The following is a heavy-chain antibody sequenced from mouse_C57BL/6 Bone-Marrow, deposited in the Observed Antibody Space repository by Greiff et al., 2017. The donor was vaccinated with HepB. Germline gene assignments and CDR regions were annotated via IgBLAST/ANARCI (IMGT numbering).Heavy chain of an antibody. V-gene: IGHV5-6*01. CDR2: ISSGGSYT. J-gene: IGHJ3*01. CDR3: ARLLTWFAY. Sequence: VQLKESGGDLVKPGGSLKLSCAASGFTFSSYGMSWVRQTPDKRLEWVATISSGGSYTYYPDSVKGRFTISRDNAKNTLYLQMSSLKSEDTAMYYCARLLTWFAYWGQGTLVTVSA. CDR1: GFTFSSYG.